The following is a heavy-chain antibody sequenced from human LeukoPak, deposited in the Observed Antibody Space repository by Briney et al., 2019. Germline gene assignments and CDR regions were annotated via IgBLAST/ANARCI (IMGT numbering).Heavy chain of an antibody. CDR1: GYTFTAYF. D-gene: IGHD6-13*01. J-gene: IGHJ4*02. V-gene: IGHV1-69-2*01. Sequence: ASVKISCKASGYTFTAYFIHWVQHATGKGLEWMGHVDSEDGEPVYADKFRGRVTFRADTSTDTVFLDLSSLTSDDTAVYYCANVSSTLASAGALSFDFWGQGTLVTVSS. CDR3: ANVSSTLASAGALSFDF. CDR2: VDSEDGEP.